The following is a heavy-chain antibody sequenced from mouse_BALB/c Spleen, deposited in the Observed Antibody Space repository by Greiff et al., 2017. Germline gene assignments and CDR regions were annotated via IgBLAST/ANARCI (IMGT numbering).Heavy chain of an antibody. V-gene: IGHV5-9-4*01. J-gene: IGHJ1*01. CDR1: GFTFSSYA. CDR3: AREYGNFYWYFDV. D-gene: IGHD2-10*02. Sequence: EVMLVESGGGLVKPGGSLKLSCAASGFTFSSYAMSWVRQSPEKRLEWVAEISSGGSYTYYPDTVTGRFTISSGNAKNTLYLEMSSLRSEDTAMYYCAREYGNFYWYFDVWGAGTTGTVSS. CDR2: ISSGGSYT.